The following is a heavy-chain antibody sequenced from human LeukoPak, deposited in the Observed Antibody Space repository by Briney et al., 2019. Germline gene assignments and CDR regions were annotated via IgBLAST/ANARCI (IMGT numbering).Heavy chain of an antibody. D-gene: IGHD1-26*01. V-gene: IGHV1-2*06. CDR3: ASIEEEIVGATFDY. CDR1: GYTFTGYY. J-gene: IGHJ4*02. Sequence: ASVKVSCKASGYTFTGYYMHWVRQAPGQGLEWMGRINPNSGGTNYAQRFQGRVTMTRDTSISTAYMELSRLRSDDTAVYYCASIEEEIVGATFDYWGQGTLVTVSS. CDR2: INPNSGGT.